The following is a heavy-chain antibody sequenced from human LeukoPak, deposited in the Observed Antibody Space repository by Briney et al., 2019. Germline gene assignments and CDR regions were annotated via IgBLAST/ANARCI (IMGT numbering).Heavy chain of an antibody. D-gene: IGHD2-2*01. CDR2: IYSGGTT. Sequence: GGSLRLSCEASGFTVSNNYMNWLRQAPGKGLEWVSLIYSGGTTNYADSVKGRFTISRDNSKNTLYLQMNSLRAEDTAVYYCAKGYCSSTSCYDYYYMDVWGKGTTVTVSS. J-gene: IGHJ6*03. CDR1: GFTVSNNY. V-gene: IGHV3-53*01. CDR3: AKGYCSSTSCYDYYYMDV.